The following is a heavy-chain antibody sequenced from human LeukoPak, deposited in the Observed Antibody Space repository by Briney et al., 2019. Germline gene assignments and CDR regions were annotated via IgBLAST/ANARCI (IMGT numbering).Heavy chain of an antibody. D-gene: IGHD6-13*01. J-gene: IGHJ1*01. CDR3: ARGRGSSWYWEYFQY. Sequence: SETLSLTCAVYGGSFSGYYWSWIRQPPGKGLEWIGEINHSGSTNYNPSHKSRVTISVDTSKNQFSLKLSSVPAADTAVYYCARGRGSSWYWEYFQYWGQGTLVTVSS. CDR1: GGSFSGYY. CDR2: INHSGST. V-gene: IGHV4-34*01.